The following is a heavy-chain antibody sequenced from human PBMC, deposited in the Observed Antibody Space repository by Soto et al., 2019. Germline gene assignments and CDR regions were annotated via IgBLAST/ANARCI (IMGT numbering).Heavy chain of an antibody. V-gene: IGHV1-69*02. Sequence: QVQLVQSGAEVKKPGSSVKVSCKASGGTFSSYTISWVRQAPGRGLEWMGRIIPILGIANYAQKFQGRVTITADKSTSTAYMELSSLRSEDTAVYYCARAYVGATAIDYWGQGTLVTVSS. CDR3: ARAYVGATAIDY. J-gene: IGHJ4*02. D-gene: IGHD1-26*01. CDR1: GGTFSSYT. CDR2: IIPILGIA.